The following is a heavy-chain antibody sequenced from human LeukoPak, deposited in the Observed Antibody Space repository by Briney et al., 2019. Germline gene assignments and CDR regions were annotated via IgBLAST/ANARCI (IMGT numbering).Heavy chain of an antibody. Sequence: SETLSLNCAVYGGSFSGYYWSWIRQPPGKGLEWIGEINHSGSTNYNPSLKSRVTISVDTSKNQFSLKLSSVTAADTAVYYCARGRRFGELLLRPVGPDHANWGRGTLVTVSS. V-gene: IGHV4-34*01. CDR2: INHSGST. J-gene: IGHJ4*02. CDR3: ARGRRFGELLLRPVGPDHAN. CDR1: GGSFSGYY. D-gene: IGHD3-10*01.